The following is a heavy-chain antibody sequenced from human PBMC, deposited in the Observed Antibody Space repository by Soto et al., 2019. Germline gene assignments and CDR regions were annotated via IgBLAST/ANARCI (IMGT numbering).Heavy chain of an antibody. V-gene: IGHV3-7*01. Sequence: GGSLRLSCAASGFTFSSYWMSWVRQAPGKGLEWVANIKQDGSEKYYVDSVKGRFTISRDNAKNSLYLQMNSLRAEDTAVYYCATISRSYYFDYWGQGTLVTVS. CDR2: IKQDGSEK. CDR1: GFTFSSYW. CDR3: ATISRSYYFDY. J-gene: IGHJ4*02.